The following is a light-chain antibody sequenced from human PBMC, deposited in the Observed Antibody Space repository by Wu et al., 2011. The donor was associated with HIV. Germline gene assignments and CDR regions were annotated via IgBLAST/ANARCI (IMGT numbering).Light chain of an antibody. CDR1: QRISTY. CDR2: DAS. V-gene: IGKV3-11*01. CDR3: QQQSSWPLT. J-gene: IGKJ5*01. Sequence: EILLTQFPGTLSLSPGERATLSCRASQRISTYLAWYQQIPGQAPRLLIYDASNRATGIPPRFSGSGSGTDFTLTISSLEAEDFALYYCQQQSSWPLTFGPRDTTG.